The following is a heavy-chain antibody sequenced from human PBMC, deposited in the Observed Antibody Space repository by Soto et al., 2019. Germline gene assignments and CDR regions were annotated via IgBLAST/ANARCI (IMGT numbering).Heavy chain of an antibody. CDR1: GYIFTAYS. V-gene: IGHV1-46*01. CDR3: AREGNCSDGICYSEYFQR. J-gene: IGHJ1*01. Sequence: QVPLVQSGAEVKKPGASVKVSCKASGYIFTAYSMHWVRQAPGQGLEWMGVVNPSGGATNYAQKFQGRIPMTRDTSPSTVLMDLSSLTSDDTAVYYCAREGNCSDGICYSEYFQRWGQGTLVSGSS. D-gene: IGHD2-15*01. CDR2: VNPSGGAT.